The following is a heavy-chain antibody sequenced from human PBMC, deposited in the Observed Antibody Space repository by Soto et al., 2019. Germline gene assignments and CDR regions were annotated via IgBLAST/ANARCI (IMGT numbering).Heavy chain of an antibody. Sequence: GGSLRLSCAASGFTLSSYWMTWVRQAPGKGLEWVANIKQDGSDKYYVGSVKGRFTISRDNAKNSLYLHMDSLRAEDTAGYYVGHLGDNSGYIQYWGQGTLVTVSS. CDR3: GHLGDNSGYIQY. CDR1: GFTLSSYW. D-gene: IGHD3-22*01. J-gene: IGHJ4*02. CDR2: IKQDGSDK. V-gene: IGHV3-7*03.